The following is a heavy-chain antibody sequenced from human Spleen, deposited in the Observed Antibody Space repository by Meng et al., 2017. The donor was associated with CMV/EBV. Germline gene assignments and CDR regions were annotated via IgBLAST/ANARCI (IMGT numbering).Heavy chain of an antibody. CDR3: AREDKAFDI. Sequence: ASVKVSCKASGYTFTSYGISWVRQAPGQGLEWMGWISAYNGNTNYAQKFQGRVTMTRDTSISTAYMELSRLRSDDTAVYYCAREDKAFDIWGQGTMVTVSS. J-gene: IGHJ3*02. V-gene: IGHV1-18*01. CDR1: GYTFTSYG. CDR2: ISAYNGNT.